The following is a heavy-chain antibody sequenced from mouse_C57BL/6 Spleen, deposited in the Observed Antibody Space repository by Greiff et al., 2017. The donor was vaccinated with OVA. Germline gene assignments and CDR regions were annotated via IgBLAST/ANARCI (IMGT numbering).Heavy chain of an antibody. CDR2: INYDGSST. CDR1: GFTFSDYY. V-gene: IGHV5-16*01. J-gene: IGHJ4*01. Sequence: EVMLVESEGGLVQPGSSMKLSCTASGFTFSDYYMAWVRQVPEKGLEWVANINYDGSSTYYLDSLKSRFIISRDNAKNILYLQMSSLKSEDTATYYCARVGNYAGGMDYWGQGTSVTVSS. CDR3: ARVGNYAGGMDY. D-gene: IGHD2-1*01.